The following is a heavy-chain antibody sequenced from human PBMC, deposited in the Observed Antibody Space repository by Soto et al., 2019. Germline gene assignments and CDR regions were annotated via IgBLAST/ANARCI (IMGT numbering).Heavy chain of an antibody. D-gene: IGHD3-10*01. J-gene: IGHJ6*02. CDR1: GGSISSYY. CDR3: VRVFYYGAESGMDV. V-gene: IGHV4-59*08. CDR2: IYYSGST. Sequence: QVQLQESGPGLVKPSETLSLTCTVCGGSISSYYWSWIRQPPGKGLEWIGYIYYSGSTNYNPSLKSRVTISVDTSKNQFSLKLRSVTAADTAVYYCVRVFYYGAESGMDVWGQGTTVTVSS.